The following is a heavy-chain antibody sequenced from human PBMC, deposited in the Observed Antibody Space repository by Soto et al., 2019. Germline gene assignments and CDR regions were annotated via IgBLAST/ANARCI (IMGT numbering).Heavy chain of an antibody. V-gene: IGHV4-59*01. CDR3: ARVITYHYGMDV. J-gene: IGHJ6*02. CDR1: GGSIGSYY. D-gene: IGHD3-16*01. CDR2: VYYTGST. Sequence: SETLSLTCNVPGGSIGSYYWNWLRQPAGKGLEWIGYVYYTGSTNYNPSLEGRATISVDSSKNQVSLNLRSVTAADSATYYCARVITYHYGMDVWGQRIKVTVSS.